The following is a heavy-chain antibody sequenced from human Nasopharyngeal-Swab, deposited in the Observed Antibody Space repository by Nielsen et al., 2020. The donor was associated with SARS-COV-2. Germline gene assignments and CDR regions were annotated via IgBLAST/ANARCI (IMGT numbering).Heavy chain of an antibody. Sequence: GESLKISCAASGFIFSNYAMHWVRQAPGKGLEWVSSIGRYGTDIFHADSVKGRFSVFRDAANKSIYLQMRSLRAEDTAVYYCARGTVFGVANGMDVWGQGTTVTVSS. J-gene: IGHJ6*02. D-gene: IGHD3-3*01. CDR2: IGRYGTDI. V-gene: IGHV3-21*01. CDR3: ARGTVFGVANGMDV. CDR1: GFIFSNYA.